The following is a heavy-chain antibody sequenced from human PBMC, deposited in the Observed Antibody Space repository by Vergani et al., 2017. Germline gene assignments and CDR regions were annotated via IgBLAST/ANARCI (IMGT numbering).Heavy chain of an antibody. CDR2: ISFDGTNE. CDR3: VRDRGLCAGGRCYTEAWDY. D-gene: IGHD2-2*02. V-gene: IGHV3-30-3*01. Sequence: VQLVESGGGLVQPGGSLRLSCAASGFALNRHAMYWVRQAPGKGLEWVVGISFDGTNEYYPDLVKGRFTISRDIAKNTLYLQLRSLRLEDTGVYHCVRDRGLCAGGRCYTEAWDYWGQGTPVTVSS. J-gene: IGHJ4*02. CDR1: GFALNRHA.